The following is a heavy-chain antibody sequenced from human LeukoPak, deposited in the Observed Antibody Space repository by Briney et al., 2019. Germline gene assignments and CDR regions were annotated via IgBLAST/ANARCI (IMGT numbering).Heavy chain of an antibody. V-gene: IGHV1-69*06. CDR2: IIPIFGTA. Sequence: PSVKVSCKASGGTFSSYAISWVRKAPGQGLEWMGGIIPIFGTANYAQKFQGRVTITADKSTSTAYMELSSLRSEDTAVYYCARAPGIAAAGTGTFDYWGQGTLVTVSS. CDR3: ARAPGIAAAGTGTFDY. J-gene: IGHJ4*02. CDR1: GGTFSSYA. D-gene: IGHD6-13*01.